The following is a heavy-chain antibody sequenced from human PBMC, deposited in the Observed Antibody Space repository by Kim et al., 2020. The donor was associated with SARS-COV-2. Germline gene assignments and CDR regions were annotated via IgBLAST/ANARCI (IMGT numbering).Heavy chain of an antibody. CDR3: AVTYGSGSYSLWNYGMDV. V-gene: IGHV1-24*01. CDR2: FNPEDGKT. J-gene: IGHJ6*02. D-gene: IGHD3-10*01. CDR1: GYTLTELS. Sequence: ASVKVSCKVSGYTLTELSMHWVRQAPGKGLEWMGGFNPEDGKTIYAQKFQGRVTMTEDTSTDTAYMELSSLRSDDSAVYYCAVTYGSGSYSLWNYGMDVWGQGTTVTVS.